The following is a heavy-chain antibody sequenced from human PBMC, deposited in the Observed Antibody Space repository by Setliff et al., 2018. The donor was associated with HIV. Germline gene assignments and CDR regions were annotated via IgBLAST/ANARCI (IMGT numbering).Heavy chain of an antibody. J-gene: IGHJ6*03. D-gene: IGHD6-19*01. Sequence: SETLSLTCAVSGGSVNSGAYYWAWIRQPPGKGPEWIGNIYYSGTTYSNPSLKSRVTMSVDTAKNQFSLKLRSVTAADTAVYYCASGRYSSGWYYYYYYMDVWGKGTTVTVSS. CDR1: GGSVNSGAYY. CDR2: IYYSGTT. CDR3: ASGRYSSGWYYYYYYMDV. V-gene: IGHV4-39*01.